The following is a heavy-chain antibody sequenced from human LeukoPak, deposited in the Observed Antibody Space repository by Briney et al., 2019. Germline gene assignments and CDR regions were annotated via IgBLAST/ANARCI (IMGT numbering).Heavy chain of an antibody. D-gene: IGHD6-25*01. V-gene: IGHV3-48*01. CDR3: AKDESPRIAADNY. Sequence: GGSLRLSCVGSGFTFSNYLMNWVRQAPGKGLEWVSFISSTGGTIYYADAVKGRFTVSRDNAKNSLLLQMNSLRAEDTAVYYCAKDESPRIAADNYWGQGTLVTVSS. J-gene: IGHJ4*02. CDR2: ISSTGGTI. CDR1: GFTFSNYL.